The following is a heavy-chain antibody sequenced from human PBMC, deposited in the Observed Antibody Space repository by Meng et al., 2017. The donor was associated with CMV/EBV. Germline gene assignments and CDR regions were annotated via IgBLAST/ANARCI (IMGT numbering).Heavy chain of an antibody. D-gene: IGHD2-2*01. CDR2: IYTSGST. V-gene: IGHV4-4*07. J-gene: IGHJ5*02. Sequence: QVQLQRPGPGLVKPSGTLSLTCTVSGGPISSYYWSWIRQPAGKGLEWIGRIYTSGSTNYNPSLKSRVTMSVDTSKNQFSLKLSSVTAADTAVYYCARDLMNCSSTSCANWFDPWGQGTLVTVSS. CDR3: ARDLMNCSSTSCANWFDP. CDR1: GGPISSYY.